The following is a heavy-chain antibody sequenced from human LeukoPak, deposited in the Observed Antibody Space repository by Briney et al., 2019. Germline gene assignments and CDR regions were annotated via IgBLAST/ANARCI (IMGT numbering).Heavy chain of an antibody. Sequence: PGGSLRLSCAASGFTFSSCAMTWVRQAPGKGLEWVLSISGSGATTYYADSVKGRFTISRDNSNNTVYLQMNSLRAEDTAVYYCAKDQPRVGASDPFDSWGQGMQVGVSS. CDR1: GFTFSSCA. CDR2: ISGSGATT. J-gene: IGHJ4*02. V-gene: IGHV3-23*01. CDR3: AKDQPRVGASDPFDS. D-gene: IGHD1-26*01.